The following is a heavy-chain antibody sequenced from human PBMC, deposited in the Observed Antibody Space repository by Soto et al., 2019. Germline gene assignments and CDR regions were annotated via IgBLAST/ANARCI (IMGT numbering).Heavy chain of an antibody. J-gene: IGHJ4*02. V-gene: IGHV1-3*01. Sequence: QVQLVQSGAEVKKPGASVKVSCKASGYTFTSYAMHWVRQAPGQTLEWLGWINAGNGNTKYSQKFQGRVTITRDTSASTAYMELSSLRSEDTAVYYCARDTTGIEVADSSTENAYWGQGTLVTVSS. CDR1: GYTFTSYA. CDR3: ARDTTGIEVADSSTENAY. CDR2: INAGNGNT. D-gene: IGHD6-19*01.